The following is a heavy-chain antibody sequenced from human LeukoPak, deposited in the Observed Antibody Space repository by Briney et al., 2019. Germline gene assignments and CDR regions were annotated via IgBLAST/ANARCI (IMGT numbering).Heavy chain of an antibody. CDR3: ARNIISFIPADYFDY. V-gene: IGHV4-39*01. Sequence: SETLSLTCSVSGGSIGSDRYYWAWIRQPPGKGLEWIGSIYNTWSTSYNPSLKSRVTMSVDTSKNQFSLRLSSVPAADTAVYYCARNIISFIPADYFDYWGQGTLVTVSS. CDR1: GGSIGSDRYY. CDR2: IYNTWST. J-gene: IGHJ4*02. D-gene: IGHD2-2*01.